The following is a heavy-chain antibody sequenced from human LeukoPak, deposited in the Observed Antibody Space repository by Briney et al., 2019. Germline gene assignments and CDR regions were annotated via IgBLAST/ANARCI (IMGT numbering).Heavy chain of an antibody. V-gene: IGHV1-69*13. CDR1: GYTFTGYY. CDR2: IIPIFGTA. J-gene: IGHJ3*02. Sequence: GASVKVSCKASGYTFTGYYMHWVRQAPGQGLEWMGGIIPIFGTANYAQKFQGRVTITADESTSTAYMELSSLRSEDTAVYYCAREVGATTGGAFDIWGQGTMVTVSS. CDR3: AREVGATTGGAFDI. D-gene: IGHD1-26*01.